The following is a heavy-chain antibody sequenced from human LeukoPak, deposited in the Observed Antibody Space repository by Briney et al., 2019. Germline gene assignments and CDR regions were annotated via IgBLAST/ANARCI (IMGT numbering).Heavy chain of an antibody. CDR2: IWYDGNNK. D-gene: IGHD3-16*01. Sequence: GGSLRLSCAASGFTFRNFGMRWVRQAPGKGLEWVAIIWYDGNNKYYADSVKGRFTISRDNSKNMVYLQMNSLRAEDTAMYYCAKGSYGGVSGLDIWGQGTIVTVSS. CDR1: GFTFRNFG. V-gene: IGHV3-33*03. CDR3: AKGSYGGVSGLDI. J-gene: IGHJ3*02.